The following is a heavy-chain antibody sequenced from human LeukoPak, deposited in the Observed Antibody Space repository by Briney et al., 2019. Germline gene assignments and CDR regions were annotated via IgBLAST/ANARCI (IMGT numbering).Heavy chain of an antibody. CDR1: GFTFSDYY. Sequence: GGSLRLSCAASGFTFSDYYMSWIRQAPGKGLEWVSYISSSGSTIYYADSVKGRFTISRDNAKNSLYLQMNSLRAEDTAVYYCTSADLWTYYYYYGMDVWGQGTTVTVSS. D-gene: IGHD1-1*01. CDR3: TSADLWTYYYYYGMDV. J-gene: IGHJ6*02. V-gene: IGHV3-11*01. CDR2: ISSSGSTI.